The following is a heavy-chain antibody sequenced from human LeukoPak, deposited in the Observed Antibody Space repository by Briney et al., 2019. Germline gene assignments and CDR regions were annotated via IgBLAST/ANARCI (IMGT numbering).Heavy chain of an antibody. Sequence: GSLRLSCAASGFTFSSYSMNWVRQAPGKGLEWIGRIYTSGNTNSNPSLKSRVTMSVDTSKSQFSLKLSSVTAADTAVYYCAREEMAIDYWGQGTLVTVSS. CDR1: GFTFSSYS. J-gene: IGHJ4*02. CDR2: IYTSGNT. CDR3: AREEMAIDY. D-gene: IGHD5-24*01. V-gene: IGHV4-4*07.